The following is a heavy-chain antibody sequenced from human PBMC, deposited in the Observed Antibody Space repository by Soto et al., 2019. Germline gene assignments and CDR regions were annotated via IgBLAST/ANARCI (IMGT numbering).Heavy chain of an antibody. CDR3: ARENILYCSGGSCYSA. V-gene: IGHV4-31*03. CDR2: IDYSGST. D-gene: IGHD2-15*01. Sequence: QVQLQESGPGLVKPSQTLSLTCTVSGGSISSGGYYWSWIRQHPGKGLEWIGYIDYSGSTYYNPSLKSRVTISVDTSKNQFSLKLSSVTAADTAVYYCARENILYCSGGSCYSAWGQGTLVTVSS. CDR1: GGSISSGGYY. J-gene: IGHJ4*02.